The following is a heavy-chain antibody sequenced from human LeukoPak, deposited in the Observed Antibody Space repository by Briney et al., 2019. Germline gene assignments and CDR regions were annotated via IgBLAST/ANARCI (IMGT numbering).Heavy chain of an antibody. CDR1: GGSISSYY. D-gene: IGHD6-6*01. CDR3: ARVNRYSSSSEIDY. Sequence: SETLSLTCTVSGGSISSYYWSWIRQPPGKGLEWIGYIYYSGSTNYNPSLKSRVTISVDTSKNQFSLKLSSVTAADTAVYYCARVNRYSSSSEIDYWGQGTLVTVSS. CDR2: IYYSGST. V-gene: IGHV4-59*08. J-gene: IGHJ4*02.